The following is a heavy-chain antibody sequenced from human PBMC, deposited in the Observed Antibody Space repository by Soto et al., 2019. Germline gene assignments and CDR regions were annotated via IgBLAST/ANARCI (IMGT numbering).Heavy chain of an antibody. CDR1: GGTFSSYT. CDR2: IIPILGIA. J-gene: IGHJ4*02. CDR3: ASPFHCSSTSCYTRFDY. Sequence: QVQLVQSGAEVKKPGSSVKVSCKASGGTFSSYTISWVRQAPGQGLEWMGRIIPILGIANYAQKFQGRVTITADKSTSTAYMELISLRSEDTAVYYCASPFHCSSTSCYTRFDYWGQGTLVTVSS. D-gene: IGHD2-2*02. V-gene: IGHV1-69*02.